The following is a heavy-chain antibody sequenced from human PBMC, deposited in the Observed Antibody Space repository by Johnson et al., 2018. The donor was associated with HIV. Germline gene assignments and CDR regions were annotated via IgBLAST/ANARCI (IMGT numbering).Heavy chain of an antibody. J-gene: IGHJ3*02. CDR3: AREGFWGSGSYYNPDAFDI. CDR2: IYSGGST. CDR1: GFTVSRNY. Sequence: VQLVESGGGLVQPGGSLRLSCAASGFTVSRNYMNWVRQAPGKGLEWVSVIYSGGSTYYADSVQGRFTISRDSSKNTLYLQMNSLRAEDTAVYYCAREGFWGSGSYYNPDAFDIWGQGTMVTVSS. V-gene: IGHV3-66*02. D-gene: IGHD3-10*01.